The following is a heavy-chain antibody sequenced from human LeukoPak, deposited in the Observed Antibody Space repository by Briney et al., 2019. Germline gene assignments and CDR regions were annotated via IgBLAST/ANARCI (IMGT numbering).Heavy chain of an antibody. CDR2: ISYDGSNK. CDR1: GFTFSSYA. J-gene: IGHJ4*02. CDR3: ASAITMIVVAPGY. D-gene: IGHD3-22*01. V-gene: IGHV3-30-3*01. Sequence: GGSLRLSCAASGFTFSSYAMHWVRQALGKGLEWVAVISYDGSNKYYADSVKGRFTISRDNSKNTLYLQMNSLRAEDTAVYYCASAITMIVVAPGYWGQGTLVTVSS.